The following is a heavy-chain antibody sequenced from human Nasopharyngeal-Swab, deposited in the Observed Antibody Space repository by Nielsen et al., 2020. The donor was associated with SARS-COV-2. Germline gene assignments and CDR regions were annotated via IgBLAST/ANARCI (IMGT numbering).Heavy chain of an antibody. CDR1: GGSFSGYY. D-gene: IGHD2-2*01. CDR2: INHSGST. CDR3: AKSPRGGYCSSTSCTGDV. Sequence: GSLRLSCAVYGGSFSGYYWSWIRQPPGKGLEWIGEINHSGSTSYNPSLKSRVTISVDTSKNQFSLKLSSVTAADTAVYYCAKSPRGGYCSSTSCTGDVWGKGTTVTVSS. J-gene: IGHJ6*04. V-gene: IGHV4-34*01.